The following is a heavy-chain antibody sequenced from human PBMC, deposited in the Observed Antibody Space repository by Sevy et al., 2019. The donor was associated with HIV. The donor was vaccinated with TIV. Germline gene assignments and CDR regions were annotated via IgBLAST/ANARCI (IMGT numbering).Heavy chain of an antibody. CDR3: ARDRMIFGGQGGMDV. V-gene: IGHV1-2*02. J-gene: IGHJ6*02. Sequence: ASVKVSCKASGYSFTAYYMHWVRQAPGHGLEWMGWINPNSGDTEYAQKFQGMVTMTTDTSINTAYMELSRLRSDETAVFYCARDRMIFGGQGGMDVWGQGTTVTVSS. CDR2: INPNSGDT. CDR1: GYSFTAYY. D-gene: IGHD3-3*01.